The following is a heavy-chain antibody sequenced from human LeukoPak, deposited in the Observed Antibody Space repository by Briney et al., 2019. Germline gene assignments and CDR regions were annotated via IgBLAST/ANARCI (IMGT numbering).Heavy chain of an antibody. CDR2: INHSGST. Sequence: SETLSLTCAVYGGSFSGYYWSWIRQPPGKGLEWIGEINHSGSTNYNPSLKSRVTISVDTSKNQFSLKLSSVTAADTAVYYCARDHYGDPIYWGQGTLVTVSS. V-gene: IGHV4-34*01. D-gene: IGHD4-17*01. CDR1: GGSFSGYY. J-gene: IGHJ4*02. CDR3: ARDHYGDPIY.